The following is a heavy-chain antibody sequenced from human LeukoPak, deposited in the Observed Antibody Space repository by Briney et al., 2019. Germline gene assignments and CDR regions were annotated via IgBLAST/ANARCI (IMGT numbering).Heavy chain of an antibody. Sequence: GGSLRLSCAASGFTFGSYAMHWVRQAPGKGLEWVAVISSDGSSTYYADSVKGRFTISRDNSKNTLYLQMNSLRAEDTAVYYCARGRISGSLEACYWGQGTLVTASS. D-gene: IGHD6-13*01. CDR3: ARGRISGSLEACY. V-gene: IGHV3-30-3*01. CDR2: ISSDGSST. CDR1: GFTFGSYA. J-gene: IGHJ4*02.